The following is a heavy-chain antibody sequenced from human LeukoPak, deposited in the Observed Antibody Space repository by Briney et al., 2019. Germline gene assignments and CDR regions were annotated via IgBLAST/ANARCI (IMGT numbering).Heavy chain of an antibody. CDR2: ISGSGGST. D-gene: IGHD2-2*01. V-gene: IGHV3-23*01. CDR3: AKDPLEYCSSTSCSNRDAFDI. CDR1: GFTFSSYA. J-gene: IGHJ3*02. Sequence: GGSLRLSCAASGFTFSSYAMSWVRQAPGKGLEWVSAISGSGGSTYYADSVKGRFTISRDNSKNTLYLQMNSLRAEDTAVYYCAKDPLEYCSSTSCSNRDAFDIWGQGTMVTVSS.